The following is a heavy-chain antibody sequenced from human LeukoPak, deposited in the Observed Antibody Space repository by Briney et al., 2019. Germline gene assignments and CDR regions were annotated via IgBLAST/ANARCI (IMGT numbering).Heavy chain of an antibody. CDR1: SGSISSGGYY. V-gene: IGHV4-31*03. CDR2: ICYSVST. J-gene: IGHJ4*02. Sequence: SETLSLTCTVSSGSISSGGYYWRWIRQHPGRGVGWIGYICYSVSTYYKPSPNSRVTISVHTSKNPSSVQPSSVTAGDTAVYYCARAVYDYVWGSYRSRGRFDYWGQGTLVTVSS. CDR3: ARAVYDYVWGSYRSRGRFDY. D-gene: IGHD3-16*02.